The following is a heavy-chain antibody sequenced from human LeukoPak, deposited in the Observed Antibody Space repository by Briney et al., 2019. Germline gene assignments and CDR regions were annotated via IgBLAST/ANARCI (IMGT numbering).Heavy chain of an antibody. Sequence: SETLSLTCTVSGGSISSSSYYWGWIRQPPGKGLEWIGSIYYSGSTYYNPSLKSRVTISVDTSKNQFSLKLSSVTAADTAVYYCAKFAGFWGPEYYFDYWGQGTLVTVSS. CDR2: IYYSGST. V-gene: IGHV4-39*01. CDR3: AKFAGFWGPEYYFDY. J-gene: IGHJ4*02. D-gene: IGHD3-16*01. CDR1: GGSISSSSYY.